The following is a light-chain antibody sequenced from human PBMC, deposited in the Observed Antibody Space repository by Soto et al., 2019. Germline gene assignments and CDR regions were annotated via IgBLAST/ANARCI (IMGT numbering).Light chain of an antibody. J-gene: IGLJ1*01. Sequence: QSVLTQPASVSGSPGQSITISCTGTSSDVGAYNYVSWYQHHPGKVPKLLIYEVTNRPSGVSDRFSGSKSGNTASLTISGLQAGDEADYYCSSKRDSRTLFVFGTGTKVTVL. CDR1: SSDVGAYNY. V-gene: IGLV2-14*01. CDR2: EVT. CDR3: SSKRDSRTLFV.